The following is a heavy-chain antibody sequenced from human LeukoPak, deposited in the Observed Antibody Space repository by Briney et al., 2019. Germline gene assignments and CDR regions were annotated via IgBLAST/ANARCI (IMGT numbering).Heavy chain of an antibody. CDR2: INSDGSST. Sequence: GGSLRLSCAASGFTFRSYWMHWVRQAPGKGLVWVSRINSDGSSTSYADSVKGRFTISRDNAKNTLYLQMNSLRAEDTAVYYCARETPRGDAFDIWGQGTMVTVSS. CDR1: GFTFRSYW. V-gene: IGHV3-74*01. CDR3: ARETPRGDAFDI. J-gene: IGHJ3*02.